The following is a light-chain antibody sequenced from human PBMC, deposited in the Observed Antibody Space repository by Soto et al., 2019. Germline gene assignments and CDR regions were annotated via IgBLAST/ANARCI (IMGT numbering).Light chain of an antibody. V-gene: IGKV3-20*01. J-gene: IGKJ2*01. Sequence: EIVLTQSPGTLSLSPGERATLSCRASQSVSSSYLAWYQQKPGQAPRLLIYGASSRATGIPDRFSGSGSGTDFTLTISRLEPEDFAVYYCQQYGRSHRNTFGQGTKLEIK. CDR2: GAS. CDR3: QQYGRSHRNT. CDR1: QSVSSSY.